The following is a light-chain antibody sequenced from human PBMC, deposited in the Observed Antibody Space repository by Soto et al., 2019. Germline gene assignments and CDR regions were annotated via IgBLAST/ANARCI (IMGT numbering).Light chain of an antibody. J-gene: IGLJ1*01. CDR2: EVN. Sequence: QSVLTQPASVSGSPGQSITISCTGTRSDVGAYNYVSWCQRHPGKAPKLLIYEVNSRPSGVSDRFSGSKSGNTASLTISGLRAEDEADYYCSSYTSSDSVYVFGSGTKVTVL. CDR3: SSYTSSDSVYV. V-gene: IGLV2-14*01. CDR1: RSDVGAYNY.